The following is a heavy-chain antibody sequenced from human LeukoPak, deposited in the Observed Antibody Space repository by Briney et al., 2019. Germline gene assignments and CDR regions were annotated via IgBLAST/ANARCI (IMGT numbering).Heavy chain of an antibody. D-gene: IGHD6-13*01. J-gene: IGHJ2*01. Sequence: SETLSLTCTVSGGSISSSSYYWGWIRQPPGKGLEWIGSIYYSGSTYYNPSLKSRVTISVDTSKNQFSLKLSSVTAADTAVYYCARFKSGYSSSWYDGTGERDWYFDLWGRGTLVTVSS. V-gene: IGHV4-39*07. CDR3: ARFKSGYSSSWYDGTGERDWYFDL. CDR1: GGSISSSSYY. CDR2: IYYSGST.